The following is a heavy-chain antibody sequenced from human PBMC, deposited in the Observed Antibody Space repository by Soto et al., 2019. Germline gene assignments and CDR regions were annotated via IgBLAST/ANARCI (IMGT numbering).Heavy chain of an antibody. CDR1: GFAFHTHA. Sequence: EVQLLESGGGLVQPGGSLRLSCAASGFAFHTHALSWVRQAPGKGLEWVSGISASGVTTYYADSVKGRFTISRDNSKNTVTLQMKSLRAEDTAFYYCAKDRTPPLSLSPSSQAIKNLLVGQCFDSWGQGTLVTVSS. D-gene: IGHD2-8*02. CDR3: AKDRTPPLSLSPSSQAIKNLLVGQCFDS. J-gene: IGHJ4*02. CDR2: ISASGVTT. V-gene: IGHV3-23*01.